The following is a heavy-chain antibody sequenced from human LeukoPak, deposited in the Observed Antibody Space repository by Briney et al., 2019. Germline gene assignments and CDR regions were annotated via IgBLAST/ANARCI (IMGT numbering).Heavy chain of an antibody. CDR2: ISGSGGRT. V-gene: IGHV3-23*01. CDR1: GFTFSSYG. D-gene: IGHD3-3*01. J-gene: IGHJ4*02. Sequence: PGGSLRLSCAASGFTFSSYGMSWVRQAPGQGLEWVSAISGSGGRTYYADSVKGRFTISRDNSKNTLYLQMNSLRAEDTAVYYCARDERLLSFLKWGQGTLVTVSS. CDR3: ARDERLLSFLK.